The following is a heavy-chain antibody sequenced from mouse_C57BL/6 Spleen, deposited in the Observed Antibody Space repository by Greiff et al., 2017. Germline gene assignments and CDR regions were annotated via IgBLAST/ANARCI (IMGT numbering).Heavy chain of an antibody. CDR2: IYPGSGST. Sequence: QVQLQQPGAELVKPGASVKMSCKASGYTFTSYWITWVKQRPGQGLEWIGDIYPGSGSTNYNEKFKSKATLTVDTSSSTAYMQLSSLTSEDSAVXYCAMLTGTVDYAMDYWGQGTSVTVSS. V-gene: IGHV1-55*01. CDR3: AMLTGTVDYAMDY. J-gene: IGHJ4*01. D-gene: IGHD4-1*01. CDR1: GYTFTSYW.